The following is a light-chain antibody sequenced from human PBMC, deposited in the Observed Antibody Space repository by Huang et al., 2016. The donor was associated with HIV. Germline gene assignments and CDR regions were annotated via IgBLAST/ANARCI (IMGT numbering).Light chain of an antibody. V-gene: IGKV1-5*03. Sequence: DIQMTQSPSTLSAFVGDRVTITCRTSHRINRWLAWYQQEPGKAPNLLISKASNLESGVPSRFSGNGSGIEFTRTISGLQPDDLATYYCQQQWTFGQGTKVEI. CDR3: QQQWT. J-gene: IGKJ1*01. CDR2: KAS. CDR1: HRINRW.